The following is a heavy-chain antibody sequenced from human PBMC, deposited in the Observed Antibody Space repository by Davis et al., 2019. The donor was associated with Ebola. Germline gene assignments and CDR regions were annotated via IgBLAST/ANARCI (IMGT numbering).Heavy chain of an antibody. D-gene: IGHD1-1*01. J-gene: IGHJ4*02. Sequence: APVKVSCKASGYTFTNYGITWVRQAPGQGLEWMGWINPHNGNTNYAQNVQGRVIMTSDTATTTAYMEVGSLRSDDTAVYYCARAQFPTTSDHWGQGTLVTVSS. CDR1: GYTFTNYG. CDR3: ARAQFPTTSDH. CDR2: INPHNGNT. V-gene: IGHV1-18*04.